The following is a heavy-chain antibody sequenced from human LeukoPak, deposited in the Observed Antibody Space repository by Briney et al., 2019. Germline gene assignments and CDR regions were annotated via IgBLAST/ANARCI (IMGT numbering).Heavy chain of an antibody. CDR3: AKGSTPYTLEWLSLYYYYYMDV. V-gene: IGHV3-30*02. Sequence: GGSLRLSCAASGFTFSSYGMHWFRQAPGKGLEWVAFIRYDGSNKYYADSVKGRFTISRDNSQNTLYLQMNSLRAEDTAVYYCAKGSTPYTLEWLSLYYYYYMDVWGKGTTVTVSS. D-gene: IGHD3-3*01. CDR2: IRYDGSNK. J-gene: IGHJ6*03. CDR1: GFTFSSYG.